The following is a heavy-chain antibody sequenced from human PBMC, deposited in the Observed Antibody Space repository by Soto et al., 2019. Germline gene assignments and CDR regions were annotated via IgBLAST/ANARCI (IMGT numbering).Heavy chain of an antibody. CDR2: SNSNSGNS. CDR1: EYTFTSYN. Sequence: ASVKVSCKASEYTFTSYNINWVRQAPGQGLEWVAGSNSNSGNSDHAQKFQGRLTVTRDTSISTAYMELSSLRSDDTAVYYCVLLGVFDHWGQGTLVTVSS. D-gene: IGHD3-3*01. V-gene: IGHV1-8*01. CDR3: VLLGVFDH. J-gene: IGHJ4*02.